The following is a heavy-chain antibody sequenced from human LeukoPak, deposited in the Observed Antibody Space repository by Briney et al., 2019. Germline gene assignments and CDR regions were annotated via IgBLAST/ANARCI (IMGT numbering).Heavy chain of an antibody. CDR3: ARGLRNYYDSSGYSIYYYYGMDV. Sequence: SETLSLTCAVYGGSFSGYYWSWIRQPPGKGLEWIGEINHSGSTNYNPSLKSRVTISVDTSKNQFSLKLSSVTAADTAVYYCARGLRNYYDSSGYSIYYYYGMDVWGQGTTVTVSS. CDR2: INHSGST. J-gene: IGHJ6*02. V-gene: IGHV4-34*01. CDR1: GGSFSGYY. D-gene: IGHD3-22*01.